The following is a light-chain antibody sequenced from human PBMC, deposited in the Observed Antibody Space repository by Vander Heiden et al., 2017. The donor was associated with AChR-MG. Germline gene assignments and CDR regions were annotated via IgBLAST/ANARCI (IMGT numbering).Light chain of an antibody. J-gene: IGLJ3*02. Sequence: QSALPQPASVSGSPGQSITISCTGTRSAVGGSYFVSWYQQHPRQAPKLMIYDVSNRTSGVANRFSGSKSGNTASLTVSGLKAEDEGEYYCSPYTSSNTLVFGGGTKRTVL. CDR3: SPYTSSNTLV. CDR2: DVS. V-gene: IGLV2-14*03. CDR1: RSAVGGSYF.